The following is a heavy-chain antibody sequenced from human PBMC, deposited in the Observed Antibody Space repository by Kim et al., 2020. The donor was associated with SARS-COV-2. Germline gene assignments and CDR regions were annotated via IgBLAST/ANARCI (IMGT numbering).Heavy chain of an antibody. CDR3: TTARRWIQFQFDY. Sequence: GGSLRLSCAASGFTFSNVWMTWVRQAPGKGLEWVGRIKSESDGGTTDYAAPVKGRFTVSRDDSKNTLYLQMNSLKTEDTAVYYCTTARRWIQFQFDYWGQGTLVTVSS. CDR1: GFTFSNVW. CDR2: IKSESDGGTT. J-gene: IGHJ4*02. D-gene: IGHD5-18*01. V-gene: IGHV3-15*01.